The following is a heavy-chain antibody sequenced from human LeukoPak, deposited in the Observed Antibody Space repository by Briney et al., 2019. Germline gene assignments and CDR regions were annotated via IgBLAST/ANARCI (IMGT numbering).Heavy chain of an antibody. V-gene: IGHV3-48*03. Sequence: PGGSLRLSCAASGFTFRSYEMIWVRQAPGKGLEWTSYISSSGSTIGYAYSVKGRFTISRDNAKNPLYLQMNSLRAEDTAFYYCVRDPDPGSSSYWGQGTLVTVSS. J-gene: IGHJ4*02. D-gene: IGHD3-10*01. CDR3: VRDPDPGSSSY. CDR2: ISSSGSTI. CDR1: GFTFRSYE.